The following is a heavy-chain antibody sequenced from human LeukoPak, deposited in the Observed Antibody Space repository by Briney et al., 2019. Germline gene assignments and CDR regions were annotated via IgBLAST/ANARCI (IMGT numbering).Heavy chain of an antibody. CDR2: ISSSSSTI. Sequence: GGSLRLSCAASGFTFSSYSMNWVRQAPGKGREWVSYISSSSSTIYYADSVKGRFTISRDNAKNSLYLQMNSLRAEDTAVYYCARDECSSTSCSFDYWGQGTLVTVSS. J-gene: IGHJ4*02. CDR1: GFTFSSYS. V-gene: IGHV3-48*01. D-gene: IGHD2-2*01. CDR3: ARDECSSTSCSFDY.